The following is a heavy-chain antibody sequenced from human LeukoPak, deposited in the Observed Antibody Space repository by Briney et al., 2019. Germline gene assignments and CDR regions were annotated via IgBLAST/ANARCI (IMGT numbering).Heavy chain of an antibody. CDR3: ARANSSGWYFNY. J-gene: IGHJ4*02. D-gene: IGHD6-19*01. CDR1: GVSISSSSYY. V-gene: IGHV4-61*02. Sequence: SETLSLTCTVSGVSISSSSYYWSWIRQPAGKGLEWIGRIYTSGSTNYNPSLKSRVTMSVDTSKNQFSLKLSSVTAADTAVYYCARANSSGWYFNYWGQGTLVTVSS. CDR2: IYTSGST.